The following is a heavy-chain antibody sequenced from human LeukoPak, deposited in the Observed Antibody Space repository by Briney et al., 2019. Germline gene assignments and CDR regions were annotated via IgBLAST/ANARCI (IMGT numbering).Heavy chain of an antibody. J-gene: IGHJ5*02. CDR1: GGSISSSSNY. Sequence: PSETLSLTCTVSGGSISSSSNYWGWVRQPPGKGLEWIGTVYSTGSTTYYNPSLKNRVTISVDTSKNQFSLKLNSMTAADTAVYWCARIPYPVPGIISAWFDPWGQGTLVTVSS. V-gene: IGHV4-39*07. CDR2: VYSTGSTT. D-gene: IGHD6-19*01. CDR3: ARIPYPVPGIISAWFDP.